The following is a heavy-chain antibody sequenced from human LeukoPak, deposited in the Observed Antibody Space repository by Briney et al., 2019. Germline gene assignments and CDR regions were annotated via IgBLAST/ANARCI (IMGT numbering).Heavy chain of an antibody. J-gene: IGHJ4*02. CDR2: ISAYNGNT. D-gene: IGHD2-2*01. CDR3: ARTQTSLWLVVPAAMSYDY. CDR1: GYTFTSYG. V-gene: IGHV1-18*01. Sequence: GASVKVSCKASGYTFTSYGISWVRQAPGQGLEWMGWISAYNGNTNYAQKLQGRVTMTTDTSTSTAYMELRSLRSDDTAVYYCARTQTSLWLVVPAAMSYDYWGQGTLVTVSS.